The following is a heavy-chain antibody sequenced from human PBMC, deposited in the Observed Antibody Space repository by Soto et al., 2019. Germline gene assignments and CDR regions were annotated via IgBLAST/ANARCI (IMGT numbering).Heavy chain of an antibody. V-gene: IGHV3-48*02. CDR2: ISSSSSTI. Sequence: EVQLVESGGGLVQPGGSLRLSCAASGYTFSSDSMNWVRQAPGKGLEGVSYISSSSSTIYYADSVKGRFTISRDNAKNSLYLQMNSLRDEDTAVYYCARERTGTTDYWGQGTLVTVSS. CDR1: GYTFSSDS. D-gene: IGHD1-7*01. J-gene: IGHJ4*02. CDR3: ARERTGTTDY.